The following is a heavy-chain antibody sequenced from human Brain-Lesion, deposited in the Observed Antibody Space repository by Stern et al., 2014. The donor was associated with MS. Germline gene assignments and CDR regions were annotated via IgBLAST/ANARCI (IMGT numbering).Heavy chain of an antibody. Sequence: QDQLVQSGAEVKKPGASVKVSCKTSGYIFTGYYIHWVRQAPGQGLEWMAWINPNTGGTKYAQKFQGRVPMSRDTSISTAYVELSSLTSDDTAVYYCARDQRGITIFGVVTDYYYLGMDVWGQGTTVTVSS. D-gene: IGHD3-3*01. J-gene: IGHJ6*02. CDR3: ARDQRGITIFGVVTDYYYLGMDV. V-gene: IGHV1-2*02. CDR2: INPNTGGT. CDR1: GYIFTGYY.